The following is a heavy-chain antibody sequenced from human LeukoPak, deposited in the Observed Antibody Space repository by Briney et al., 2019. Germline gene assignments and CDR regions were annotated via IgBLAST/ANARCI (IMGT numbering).Heavy chain of an antibody. D-gene: IGHD6-13*01. V-gene: IGHV1-69*06. Sequence: GIIPIFGTANYAQKFQGRVTITADKSTSTAYMELSNLRSEDTAVYYCASQTREQQLVHSGNYYFDYWGQGTLATAS. J-gene: IGHJ4*02. CDR2: IIPIFGTA. CDR3: ASQTREQQLVHSGNYYFDY.